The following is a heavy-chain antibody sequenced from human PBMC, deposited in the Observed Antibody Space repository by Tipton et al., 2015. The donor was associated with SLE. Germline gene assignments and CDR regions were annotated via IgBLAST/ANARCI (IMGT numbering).Heavy chain of an antibody. J-gene: IGHJ4*02. D-gene: IGHD2-15*01. Sequence: TLSLTCAVYGGSSTDYFWGWIRQPPERGLEWIGEINHSGSINYNPPLKSRVTISVDTSKNQLSLQLSSVTAADTGVYFCAYVSMVVVDSWGQGTLVTVSS. V-gene: IGHV4-34*01. CDR1: GGSSTDYF. CDR3: AYVSMVVVDS. CDR2: INHSGSI.